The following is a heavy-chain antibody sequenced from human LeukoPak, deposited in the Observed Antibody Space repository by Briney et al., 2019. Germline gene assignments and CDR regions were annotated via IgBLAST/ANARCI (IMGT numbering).Heavy chain of an antibody. Sequence: GGSLRLSCAASGFTFSNYWMNWVRQAPGKRLEWVASIKEDGSEKYYVDSVKGRFTISRDNAKISLYLQMNSLRAEDTAVYYCARDRTTDFWSGYYTNYFDYWGQGALVTVSS. CDR1: GFTFSNYW. CDR3: ARDRTTDFWSGYYTNYFDY. CDR2: IKEDGSEK. V-gene: IGHV3-7*01. J-gene: IGHJ4*02. D-gene: IGHD3-3*01.